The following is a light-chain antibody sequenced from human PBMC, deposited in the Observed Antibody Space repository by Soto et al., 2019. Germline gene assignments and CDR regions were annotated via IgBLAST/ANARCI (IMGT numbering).Light chain of an antibody. CDR1: QSVSIL. J-gene: IGKJ1*01. Sequence: EIVMTQSPATLSVSPGERATLSCRASQSVSILLAWYQQKRGQSPRLLIYGASSRATGIPDRFSGSGSGPDFTLTISRLEPEDFAVYFCQHYGSSPWTFGQGTKVDIK. CDR2: GAS. V-gene: IGKV3-20*01. CDR3: QHYGSSPWT.